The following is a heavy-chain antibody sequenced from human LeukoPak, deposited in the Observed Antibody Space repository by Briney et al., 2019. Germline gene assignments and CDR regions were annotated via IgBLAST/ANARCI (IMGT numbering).Heavy chain of an antibody. CDR3: ARVNILWFGEYFDY. CDR1: GGSISSYY. Sequence: SETLSLTCTVSGGSISSYYWSWIRQPAGKGLEWIGRIYTSGSTNYNPSLKSRVTMSVDTSKNQFSLKLSSVTAADTAVYYCARVNILWFGEYFDYWGQGTLVIVSS. CDR2: IYTSGST. V-gene: IGHV4-4*07. D-gene: IGHD3-10*01. J-gene: IGHJ4*02.